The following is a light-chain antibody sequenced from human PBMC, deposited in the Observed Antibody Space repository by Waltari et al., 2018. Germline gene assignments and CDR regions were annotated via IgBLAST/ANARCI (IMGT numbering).Light chain of an antibody. CDR1: SSSIGSNY. V-gene: IGLV1-47*02. J-gene: IGLJ2*01. Sequence: PGQRVTISCSGSSSSIGSNYVYWYQQLPGTAPKLLIYTNNQRPSGVPDRFSDSKSGTSASLVISGRRSEDEADYYCAAWDDSLSGMVFGGGTKLTVL. CDR3: AAWDDSLSGMV. CDR2: TNN.